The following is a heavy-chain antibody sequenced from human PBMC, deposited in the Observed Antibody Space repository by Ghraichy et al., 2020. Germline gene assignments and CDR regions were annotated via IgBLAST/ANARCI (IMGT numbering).Heavy chain of an antibody. Sequence: GESLNISCKGSGYSFTSYWIGWVRQMPGKGLEWMGIIYPGDSDTRYSPSFQGQVTISADKSISTAYLQWSSLKASDTAMYYCARQGADCGGDCYHVDYWGQETLVTVSS. CDR3: ARQGADCGGDCYHVDY. CDR2: IYPGDSDT. V-gene: IGHV5-51*01. CDR1: GYSFTSYW. D-gene: IGHD2-21*02. J-gene: IGHJ4*02.